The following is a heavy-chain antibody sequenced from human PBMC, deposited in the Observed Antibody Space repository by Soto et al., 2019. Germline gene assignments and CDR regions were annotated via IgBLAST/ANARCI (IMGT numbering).Heavy chain of an antibody. J-gene: IGHJ6*02. D-gene: IGHD6-13*01. Sequence: VQLVESGGGLVQPGGSLRLSCAASGFTFSSYSMNWVRQAPGKGLEWVSYISSSSSTIYYADSVKGRFTISRDNAKNSLYLQMNSLRDEDTAVYYCARDRSSSWYYYGMDVWGQGTTVTVSS. CDR3: ARDRSSSWYYYGMDV. V-gene: IGHV3-48*02. CDR2: ISSSSSTI. CDR1: GFTFSSYS.